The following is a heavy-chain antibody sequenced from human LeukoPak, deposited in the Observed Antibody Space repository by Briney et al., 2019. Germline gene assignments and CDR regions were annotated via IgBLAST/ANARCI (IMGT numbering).Heavy chain of an antibody. D-gene: IGHD3-10*01. CDR2: IYHSGST. CDR1: GGSISSGGYY. V-gene: IGHV4-30-2*01. Sequence: SETLSLTCTVSGGSISSGGYYWSWIRQPPGKGLEWIGYIYHSGSTYYNPSLKSRVTISVDRSKNQFSLKLSSVTAADTAVYYCAREITMVREFDYWGQGTLVTVST. CDR3: AREITMVREFDY. J-gene: IGHJ4*02.